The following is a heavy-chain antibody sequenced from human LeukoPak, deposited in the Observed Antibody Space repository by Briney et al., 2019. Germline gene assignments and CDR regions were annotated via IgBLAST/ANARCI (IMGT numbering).Heavy chain of an antibody. J-gene: IGHJ4*02. Sequence: ASVKVSCKVSGYTLTELSMHCVRQAPGKGLEWMGDFDPEDGETIYAQKFQGRVTMTEDTSTDTAYMELSSLRSEDTAVYYCATGVTIFGVVIPPDYWGQGTLVTVSS. CDR1: GYTLTELS. D-gene: IGHD3-3*01. CDR3: ATGVTIFGVVIPPDY. V-gene: IGHV1-24*01. CDR2: FDPEDGET.